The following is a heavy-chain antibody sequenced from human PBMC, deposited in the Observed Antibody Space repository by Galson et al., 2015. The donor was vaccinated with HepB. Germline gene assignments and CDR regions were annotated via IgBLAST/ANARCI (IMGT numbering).Heavy chain of an antibody. CDR2: INSDGTNT. D-gene: IGHD1-26*01. J-gene: IGHJ4*02. CDR3: ATRLGANSGSLPGY. V-gene: IGHV3-74*01. CDR1: GFTFSSSW. Sequence: SLRLSCAASGFTFSSSWMHWARQDPGKGLVWVSGINSDGTNTKYADSVKGRFTISRDNAGNTLSLQMNSLRAEDTAVYYCATRLGANSGSLPGYWGQGTLVTVSS.